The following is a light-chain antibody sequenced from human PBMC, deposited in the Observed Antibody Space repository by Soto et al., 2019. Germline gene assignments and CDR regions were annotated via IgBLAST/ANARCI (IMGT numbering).Light chain of an antibody. CDR1: QSVSSSY. CDR2: GAS. CDR3: QQCGSTPLT. V-gene: IGKV3-20*01. Sequence: TQSPATLSVSPGDRATLSCRASQSVSSSYLAWYQQKPGQAPRLLIYGASSRATGVPDRFSGSGSETDFTLTISRLEPEDFAVYYCQQCGSTPLTFGQGTKV. J-gene: IGKJ1*01.